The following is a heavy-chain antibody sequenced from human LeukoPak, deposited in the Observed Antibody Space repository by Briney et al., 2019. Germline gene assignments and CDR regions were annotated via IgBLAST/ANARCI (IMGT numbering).Heavy chain of an antibody. J-gene: IGHJ4*02. Sequence: GGSLRLSCAASGFTFSSYSMNWVRQAPGKGLEWVSSISSSSSYIYYADSVKGRFTISRDNAKNSLYLQMNSLRAEDTAAYYCARARFGEGGYYFDYWGQGTLVTVSS. CDR2: ISSSSSYI. CDR3: ARARFGEGGYYFDY. CDR1: GFTFSSYS. D-gene: IGHD3-10*01. V-gene: IGHV3-21*01.